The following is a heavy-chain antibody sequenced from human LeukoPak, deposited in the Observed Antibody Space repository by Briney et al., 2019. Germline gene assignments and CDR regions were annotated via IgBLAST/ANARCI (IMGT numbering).Heavy chain of an antibody. D-gene: IGHD3-10*01. CDR2: SYYSGST. CDR1: GGSISSNNYY. Sequence: SETLSLTCTVSGGSISSNNYYWGWIRQPPGKGLEWIGSSYYSGSTYYNPSLKSRVTISVDTSKNQFSLKLSSVTAADRAVYYCATMVRGATPHPDYWGQGTLVTVSS. J-gene: IGHJ4*02. V-gene: IGHV4-39*01. CDR3: ATMVRGATPHPDY.